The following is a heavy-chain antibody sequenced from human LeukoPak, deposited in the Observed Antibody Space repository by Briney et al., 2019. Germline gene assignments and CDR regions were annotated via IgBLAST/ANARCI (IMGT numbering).Heavy chain of an antibody. CDR1: GGSISSSSYY. CDR3: ARVGPSAFDI. V-gene: IGHV4-39*07. CDR2: INHSGST. Sequence: SETLSLTCTVSGGSISSSSYYWSWIRQPPGKGLEWIGEINHSGSTNYNPSLKSRVTTSVDTSKNQFSLKLSSVTAADTAVYYCARVGPSAFDIWGQGTMVTVSS. J-gene: IGHJ3*02.